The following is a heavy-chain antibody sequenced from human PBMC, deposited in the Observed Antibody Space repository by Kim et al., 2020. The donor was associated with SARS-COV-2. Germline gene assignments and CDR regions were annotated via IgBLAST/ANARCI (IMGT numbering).Heavy chain of an antibody. Sequence: GGSLRLSCAASGFTFNSYWMTWVRQTPGKGLQWVANIKHDGSEKSYTDSVKGRFTISRDNAKNSLFLQMNSLTADDTAVYYCGRSVILGPMAPYYCYGMDVWGQGTTVTVSS. CDR3: GRSVILGPMAPYYCYGMDV. CDR2: IKHDGSEK. J-gene: IGHJ6*02. V-gene: IGHV3-7*03. CDR1: GFTFNSYW. D-gene: IGHD3-16*02.